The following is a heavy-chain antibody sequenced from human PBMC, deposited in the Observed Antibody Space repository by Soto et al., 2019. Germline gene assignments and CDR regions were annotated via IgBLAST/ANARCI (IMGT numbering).Heavy chain of an antibody. Sequence: PSETLSLTCTVSGGSISSGGYYWSWIRQHPGKGLEWIGSIYYSGSTYYNPSLKSRVTISVDTSKNQFSLKLSSVTAADTAVYYCARQPSTGTNLLVSYYYGMDVWGKGTTVTVSS. V-gene: IGHV4-39*01. CDR2: IYYSGST. J-gene: IGHJ6*04. CDR3: ARQPSTGTNLLVSYYYGMDV. CDR1: GGSISSGGYY. D-gene: IGHD1-7*01.